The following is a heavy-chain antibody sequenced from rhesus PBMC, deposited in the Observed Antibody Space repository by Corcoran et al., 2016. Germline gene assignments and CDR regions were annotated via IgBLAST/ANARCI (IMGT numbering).Heavy chain of an antibody. J-gene: IGHJ2*01. CDR3: ARVGSSWSEWDTVGTEWYFDL. V-gene: IGHV4S14*01. D-gene: IGHD5-42*01. CDR1: GYSISSGYY. CDR2: IYGSVGSN. Sequence: QVQLQESGPGLVKPSETLSLTCAVSGYSISSGYYWGWIRQPPGKGLEGSGRIYGSVGSNSRNPSLKSRVTLSVDTSKNQVSLKLSSVTAADTAVYYCARVGSSWSEWDTVGTEWYFDLWGPGTPITISS.